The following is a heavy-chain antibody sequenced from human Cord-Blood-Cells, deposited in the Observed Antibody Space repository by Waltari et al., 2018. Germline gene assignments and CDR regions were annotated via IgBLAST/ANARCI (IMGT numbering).Heavy chain of an antibody. Sequence: QVQLQESGPGLVKPPQPLSLTCTVSGGPISSGGSYWSWIRQHPGQGLEWIGYFYYSGSTYYNPSLKSRVTISVDTSKNQFSLKLSSVTAADTAVYYCARYLEGEWYFDLWGRGTLVTVSS. J-gene: IGHJ2*01. D-gene: IGHD3-16*01. CDR3: ARYLEGEWYFDL. CDR2: FYYSGST. CDR1: GGPISSGGSY. V-gene: IGHV4-31*03.